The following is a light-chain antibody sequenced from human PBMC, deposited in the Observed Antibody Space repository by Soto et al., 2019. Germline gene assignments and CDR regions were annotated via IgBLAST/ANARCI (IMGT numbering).Light chain of an antibody. CDR2: DAS. Sequence: DIQMTQSPSTLSAFVGDRVTIICRASQRVVRLLAWYQQKPGKAPKVLIWDASTLHRGVPSRFSGGGSGTEFSLTISSLEPEDFATYYCQQYRGYSTWTFGQGTRVELK. CDR1: QRVVRL. CDR3: QQYRGYSTWT. V-gene: IGKV1-5*02. J-gene: IGKJ1*01.